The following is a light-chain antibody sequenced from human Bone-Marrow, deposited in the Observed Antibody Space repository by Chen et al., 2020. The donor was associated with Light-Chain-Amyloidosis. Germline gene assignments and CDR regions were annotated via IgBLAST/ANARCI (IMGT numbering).Light chain of an antibody. CDR1: QSVSSSY. V-gene: IGKV3-20*01. CDR3: QQYSSSPWT. Sequence: EIVLTQSPGTLSLSPGERATLSCRASQSVSSSYLAWYQQKPGQAPRLLIYGVSSRATGIPDRFSGSESGTGFTLTISRLEPEDLAVYYCQQYSSSPWTFGQGTKVEIK. CDR2: GVS. J-gene: IGKJ1*01.